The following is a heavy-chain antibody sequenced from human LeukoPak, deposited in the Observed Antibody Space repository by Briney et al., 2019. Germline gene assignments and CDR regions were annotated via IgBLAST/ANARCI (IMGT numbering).Heavy chain of an antibody. CDR2: INPYSGGT. D-gene: IGHD5-18*01. J-gene: IGHJ6*03. CDR1: GYSFTGYY. V-gene: IGHV1-2*02. Sequence: ASVKVSCKASGYSFTGYYMHWVRQAPGQGLEWMGWINPYSGGTNYGQKLQGRVTMTRDTSISTAYMELSRLRSDDTAVYYCVRGGYSYGYLFQSYYYYYMDVWGKGTTVTISS. CDR3: VRGGYSYGYLFQSYYYYYMDV.